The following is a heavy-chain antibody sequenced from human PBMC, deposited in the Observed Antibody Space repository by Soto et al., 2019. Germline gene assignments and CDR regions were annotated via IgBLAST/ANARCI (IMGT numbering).Heavy chain of an antibody. J-gene: IGHJ4*02. Sequence: EVQLVESGGGLVQPGRSLRLSCEASGFSFDDYGMHWVRQAPGKGLEWVSGISWNSGSIGYADSVKGRFTISRDNAKNSLYLQMNSLRAEDTALYYCAKDVRQQEFRGVDYWGQGTLVTVSS. D-gene: IGHD3-10*01. CDR1: GFSFDDYG. CDR3: AKDVRQQEFRGVDY. CDR2: ISWNSGSI. V-gene: IGHV3-9*01.